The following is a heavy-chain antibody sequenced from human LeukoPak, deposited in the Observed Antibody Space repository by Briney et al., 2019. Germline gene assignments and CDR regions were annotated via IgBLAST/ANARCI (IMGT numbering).Heavy chain of an antibody. V-gene: IGHV3-66*01. Sequence: GRSLRLSCAASGFTVSSNYMSWVRQAPGKGLEWVSVIYSGGSTYYADSVKGRFTISRDNSKNTLYLQMNSLRAEDTAVYYCARDMVTMIGSFDYWGQGTLVTVSS. CDR3: ARDMVTMIGSFDY. CDR1: GFTVSSNY. CDR2: IYSGGST. J-gene: IGHJ4*02. D-gene: IGHD3-22*01.